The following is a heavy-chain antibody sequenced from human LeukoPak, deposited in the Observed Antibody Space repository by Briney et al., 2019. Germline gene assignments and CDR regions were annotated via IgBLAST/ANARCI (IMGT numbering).Heavy chain of an antibody. CDR3: ARGMIPGH. CDR1: DDSITMYY. Sequence: PSETLSLTCSVSDDSITMYYWTWIRQPPGKGLEWIGYIYYSGSTNYNPSLKSRVTISVDTSKNQFSLKLNSVTAADTAVYYCARGMIPGHWGQGTLVTVSS. V-gene: IGHV4-59*01. J-gene: IGHJ4*02. D-gene: IGHD3-16*01. CDR2: IYYSGST.